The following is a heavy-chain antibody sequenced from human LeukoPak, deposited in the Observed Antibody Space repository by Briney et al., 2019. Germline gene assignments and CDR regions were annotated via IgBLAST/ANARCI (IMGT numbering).Heavy chain of an antibody. Sequence: GGSLRLSCAASGFTFSSYWMNWVRQAPGKGLVWVSRIASDGSSTTYADSVKGRFSISRDNARNTLYLQMNSLRVEDTAVYYCTRGRPHGNDYWGQGTLVTVSS. CDR2: IASDGSST. CDR3: TRGRPHGNDY. CDR1: GFTFSSYW. J-gene: IGHJ4*02. D-gene: IGHD4-23*01. V-gene: IGHV3-74*01.